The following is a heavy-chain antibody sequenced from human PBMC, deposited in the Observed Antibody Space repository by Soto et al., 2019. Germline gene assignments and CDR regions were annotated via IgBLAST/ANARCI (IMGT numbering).Heavy chain of an antibody. V-gene: IGHV4-31*03. CDR3: ARAPNSVVLLSAARGRRYFLSY. J-gene: IGHJ1*01. Sequence: SETLSLTCTVSGGSISSGGYYWNWIRQHPGKGLEWIGYIYYSGSTYYNPSLKSRVTISVDTSKNQFSLNLNSVTAADTAMYYCARAPNSVVLLSAARGRRYFLSYCAQGSLVPGSS. CDR2: IYYSGST. D-gene: IGHD2-8*01. CDR1: GGSISSGGYY.